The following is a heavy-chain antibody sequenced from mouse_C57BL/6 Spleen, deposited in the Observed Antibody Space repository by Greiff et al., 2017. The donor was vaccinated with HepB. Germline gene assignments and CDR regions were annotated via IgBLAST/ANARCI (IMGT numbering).Heavy chain of an antibody. CDR2: INSSNGGT. V-gene: IGHV1-53*01. Sequence: QVQLQQPGTELVKPGASVKLSCKASGYTFTSYWMHWVKQRPGQGLEWIGNINSSNGGTNYNEKFKSKATLTVDKSSSTAYMQLSSLTSEDSAVYYCARGGVYYDYDGVYYAMDYWGQGTSVTVSS. CDR1: GYTFTSYW. D-gene: IGHD2-4*01. CDR3: ARGGVYYDYDGVYYAMDY. J-gene: IGHJ4*01.